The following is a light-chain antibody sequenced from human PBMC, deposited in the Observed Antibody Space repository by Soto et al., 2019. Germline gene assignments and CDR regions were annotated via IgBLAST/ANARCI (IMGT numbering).Light chain of an antibody. CDR3: SSYTSSSTYV. V-gene: IGLV2-14*01. CDR1: SSDVGGYDY. CDR2: EVS. J-gene: IGLJ1*01. Sequence: QSLLTHPASLSGSPGQSITISCTGTSSDVGGYDYVSWYQQHPGKAPKLMIYEVSNRPSGVSNRFSGSKSGSTASLTISGLQAEDEADYYCSSYTSSSTYVFGTGTKVTVL.